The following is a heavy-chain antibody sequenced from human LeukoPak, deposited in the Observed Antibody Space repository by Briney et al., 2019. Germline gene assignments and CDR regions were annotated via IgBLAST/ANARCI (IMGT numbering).Heavy chain of an antibody. CDR3: ARDLWQYSSGWYYFDY. CDR1: GYTFTSYG. V-gene: IGHV1-18*01. D-gene: IGHD6-19*01. Sequence: ASVKASCKASGYTFTSYGISWVRQAPGQGLEWMGWISAYNGNTNYAQKLQGRVTMTTDTSTSTAYMELRSLRSDDTAVYYCARDLWQYSSGWYYFDYWGQGTLVTVSS. J-gene: IGHJ4*02. CDR2: ISAYNGNT.